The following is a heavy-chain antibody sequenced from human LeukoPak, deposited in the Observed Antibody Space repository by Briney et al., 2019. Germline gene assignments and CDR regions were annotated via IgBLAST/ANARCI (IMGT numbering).Heavy chain of an antibody. D-gene: IGHD3-22*01. V-gene: IGHV3-30*03. CDR3: AREMSMIIY. CDR2: ISYDGSNK. Sequence: PGGSLRLSCAASGITFSSYGMHWVRQAPGKGPEWVAVISYDGSNKYYADSVKGRFTISRDNSKNTLYLQMNSLRAEDTAVYYCAREMSMIIYWGQGTLVTVSS. J-gene: IGHJ4*02. CDR1: GITFSSYG.